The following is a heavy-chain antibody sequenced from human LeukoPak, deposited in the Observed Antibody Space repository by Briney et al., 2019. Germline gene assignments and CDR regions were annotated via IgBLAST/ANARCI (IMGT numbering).Heavy chain of an antibody. Sequence: SETLSLTCAVYGGSFSGYYWSWIRQPPGKGLEWIGEINHSGSTNYNPSLKSRVTISVDTSKNQFSLKLSSVTAADTAVYYCARGLRAYDYVWGSYRPSYDSSGSYCFDYWGQGTLVTVSS. CDR3: ARGLRAYDYVWGSYRPSYDSSGSYCFDY. D-gene: IGHD3-16*02. CDR1: GGSFSGYY. J-gene: IGHJ4*02. CDR2: INHSGST. V-gene: IGHV4-34*01.